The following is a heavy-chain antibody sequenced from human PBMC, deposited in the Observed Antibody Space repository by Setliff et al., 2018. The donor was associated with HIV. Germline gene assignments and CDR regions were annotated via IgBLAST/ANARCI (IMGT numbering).Heavy chain of an antibody. J-gene: IGHJ4*02. Sequence: KSSETLSLTCTVSGGSITSSSFYWAWIRQSPGKGLEWIGSVYYTGKTKYNPSLESRLTMSMDASESQFSLTLSSVTAADTAVYYCARLPDINSWPFDYWARGTLVTVSS. CDR1: GGSITSSSFY. CDR2: VYYTGKT. CDR3: ARLPDINSWPFDY. V-gene: IGHV4-39*07. D-gene: IGHD6-13*01.